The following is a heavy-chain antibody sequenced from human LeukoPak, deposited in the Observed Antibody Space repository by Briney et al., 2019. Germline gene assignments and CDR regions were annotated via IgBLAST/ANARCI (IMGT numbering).Heavy chain of an antibody. CDR3: ASVWWLPI. Sequence: ETLSLTCAVSGGSFIGYYWSWIRQPPGKGLEGIGEITHSGSTNYNPSLKSRVTISVDTSKNQFSLKLSSVTAADTAVYYCASVWWLPIWGQGTLVTVSS. CDR1: GGSFIGYY. CDR2: ITHSGST. J-gene: IGHJ4*02. D-gene: IGHD2-21*01. V-gene: IGHV4-34*01.